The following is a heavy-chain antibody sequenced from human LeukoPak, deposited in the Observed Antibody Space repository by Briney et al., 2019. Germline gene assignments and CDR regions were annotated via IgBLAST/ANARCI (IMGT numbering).Heavy chain of an antibody. J-gene: IGHJ6*03. CDR3: ARTTEGGYTYGYFYYYYMDV. D-gene: IGHD5-18*01. Sequence: PSETLSLTCSVSGGSISSYYWSWIRQPPGKGLEWIGYIHYSGSTNYNPSLKSRVTISVDTSKNQFSLKLSSVTAADTAVYYCARTTEGGYTYGYFYYYYMDVWGKGTTVTISS. V-gene: IGHV4-59*01. CDR1: GGSISSYY. CDR2: IHYSGST.